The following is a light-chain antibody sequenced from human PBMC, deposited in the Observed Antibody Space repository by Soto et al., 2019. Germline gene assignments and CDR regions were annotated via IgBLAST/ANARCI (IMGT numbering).Light chain of an antibody. CDR1: QGISSC. J-gene: IGKJ2*01. V-gene: IGKV1-12*01. CDR2: AAS. Sequence: DIQMTQSPSSVSASVGDRVTITCRSSQGISSCLAWYQQKPGKAPKLLIYAASRLQRGVPSRFSGSGSGTDFTLTISSLQPEEFATYYCQQANSFPYTFGQGTKLEIK. CDR3: QQANSFPYT.